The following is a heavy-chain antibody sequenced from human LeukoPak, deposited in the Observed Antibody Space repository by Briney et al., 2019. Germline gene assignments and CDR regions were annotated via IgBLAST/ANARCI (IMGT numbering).Heavy chain of an antibody. CDR2: INSDGSST. V-gene: IGHV3-74*01. D-gene: IGHD2-21*01. J-gene: IGHJ4*02. Sequence: PGGSLRLSCAASGFTFSSYWMHWVRQAPGKGLVWVSRINSDGSSTSYADSVKGRFTISRGNAKNTLYLQMNSLRAEDTAVYYCATDLAYCGGDCYGSDYWGQGTLVTVSS. CDR1: GFTFSSYW. CDR3: ATDLAYCGGDCYGSDY.